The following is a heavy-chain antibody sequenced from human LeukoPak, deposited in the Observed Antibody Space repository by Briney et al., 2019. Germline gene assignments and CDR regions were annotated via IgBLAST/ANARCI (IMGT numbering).Heavy chain of an antibody. Sequence: PSETLSLTCTVSGGSISSYYWSWIRQPAGKGLEWIGRIHTSGSTNYNPSLKSRVTMSVDTSKNQFSLKLSSVTAADTAVYYCASSGGVVHYYAMDVWGQGTTVSVSS. J-gene: IGHJ6*02. V-gene: IGHV4-4*07. D-gene: IGHD2-2*01. CDR3: ASSGGVVHYYAMDV. CDR1: GGSISSYY. CDR2: IHTSGST.